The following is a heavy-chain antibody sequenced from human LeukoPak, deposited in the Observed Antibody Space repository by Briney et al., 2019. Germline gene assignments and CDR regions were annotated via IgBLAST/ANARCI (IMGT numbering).Heavy chain of an antibody. CDR2: ISWNSGSI. Sequence: GGSLRLSCAGSGFTFDDYAMHWVRQAPGKGLEWVSGISWNSGSIGYADSVKGRFTISRDNAKNSLYLQMNSLRAEDTALYYCAKGVAGTHDWFDPWGQGTLVTVSS. V-gene: IGHV3-9*01. J-gene: IGHJ5*02. D-gene: IGHD1/OR15-1a*01. CDR3: AKGVAGTHDWFDP. CDR1: GFTFDDYA.